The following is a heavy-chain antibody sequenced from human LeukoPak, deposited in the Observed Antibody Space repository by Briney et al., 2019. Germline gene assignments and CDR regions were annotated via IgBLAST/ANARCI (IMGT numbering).Heavy chain of an antibody. V-gene: IGHV1-18*01. CDR3: ARTYYYDSSGYYYGGGNWFDP. J-gene: IGHJ5*02. D-gene: IGHD3-22*01. CDR2: ISAYNGNT. Sequence: ASVKVSCKASGYTFTSYGISWVRQAPGQGLEWMGWISAYNGNTNYAQKLQGRATMTTDTSTSTAYMELRSLRSDDTAVYYCARTYYYDSSGYYYGGGNWFDPWGQGTLVTVSS. CDR1: GYTFTSYG.